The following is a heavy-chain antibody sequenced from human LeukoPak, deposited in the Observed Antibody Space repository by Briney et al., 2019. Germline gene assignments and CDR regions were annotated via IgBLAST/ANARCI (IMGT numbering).Heavy chain of an antibody. D-gene: IGHD3-22*01. J-gene: IGHJ3*02. Sequence: SETLSLTCSVSGDSIGTIHYYWGWIRQPPGKGLEWIGRISSSGSTNYNPSLKSRVTISVDTSKNQFSLKLSSVTAADTAVYFCARGPYSYDSSGAFDIWGQGTMVTVSS. V-gene: IGHV4-39*07. CDR1: GDSIGTIHYY. CDR3: ARGPYSYDSSGAFDI. CDR2: ISSSGST.